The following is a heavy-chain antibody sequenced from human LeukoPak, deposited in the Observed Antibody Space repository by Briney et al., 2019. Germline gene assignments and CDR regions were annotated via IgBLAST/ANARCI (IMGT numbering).Heavy chain of an antibody. CDR1: GFTFSSYA. CDR3: AKDLTDYDILTGYYMAPYNWFDP. V-gene: IGHV3-23*01. J-gene: IGHJ5*02. D-gene: IGHD3-9*01. Sequence: GGSLRLSCAASGFTFSSYAMSWVRQAPGKGLEWVSAISGSGGSTYYADSVKGRFTICRDNSKNTLYLQMNSLRAEDTAVYYCAKDLTDYDILTGYYMAPYNWFDPWGQGTLVTVSS. CDR2: ISGSGGST.